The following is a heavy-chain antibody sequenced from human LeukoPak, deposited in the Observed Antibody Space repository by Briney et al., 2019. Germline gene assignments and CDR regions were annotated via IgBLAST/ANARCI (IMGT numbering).Heavy chain of an antibody. D-gene: IGHD1-7*01. CDR2: ISDNGRST. Sequence: GGSLRLSCGASGFTFSNNAMYWVRQAPGKGLEWVSGISDNGRSTYYADSVKGRFTISRDKSNNLLYLQLKSLGSEDTAIYYCAKDLAGTTSFDFWGQRTLVTVSS. CDR3: AKDLAGTTSFDF. J-gene: IGHJ4*02. CDR1: GFTFSNNA. V-gene: IGHV3-23*01.